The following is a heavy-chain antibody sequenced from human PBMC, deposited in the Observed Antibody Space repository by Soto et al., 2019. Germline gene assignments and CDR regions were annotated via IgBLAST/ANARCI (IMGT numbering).Heavy chain of an antibody. V-gene: IGHV4-4*07. CDR2: IYATGTT. CDR1: GASISGFY. CDR3: VRDGTKTLRDWFDP. D-gene: IGHD1-1*01. Sequence: TSETLSLTCTVSGASISGFYWSWIRKSAGKGLEWIGRIYATGTTDYNPSLKSRVMMSVDTSKRQFSLKLRSVTAADTAVYYCVRDGTKTLRDWFDPWGQGISVTVSS. J-gene: IGHJ5*02.